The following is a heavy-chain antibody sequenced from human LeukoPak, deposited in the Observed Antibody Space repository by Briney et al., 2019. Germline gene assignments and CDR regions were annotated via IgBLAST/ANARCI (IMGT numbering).Heavy chain of an antibody. CDR2: SSANTGKT. J-gene: IGHJ4*02. CDR3: AKVAADRMDY. V-gene: IGHV1-18*01. CDR1: GYTFSTYG. Sequence: ASLKVSCKAPGYTFSTYGLCCVRQAPGHRLVWMGWSSANTGKTHYARKIQGRDTMTTDTSTSAESIEFRSPRPDDTPVCNCAKVAADRMDYWGQRDLWTASS. D-gene: IGHD2-15*01.